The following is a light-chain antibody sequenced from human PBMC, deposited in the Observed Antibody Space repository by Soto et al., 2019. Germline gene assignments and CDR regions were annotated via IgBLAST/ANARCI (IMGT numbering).Light chain of an antibody. CDR3: QQYGSSPLT. J-gene: IGKJ4*01. Sequence: EIVLTQSPGTLSLSPGERVTLSCRASQSVRGSSLAWYQQKPGQAPRLLIYGVSSRATGIPARFSGGGSGTDFSLTISRLETEDFSVYYCQQYGSSPLTFDGGTKVEMK. CDR1: QSVRGSS. V-gene: IGKV3-20*01. CDR2: GVS.